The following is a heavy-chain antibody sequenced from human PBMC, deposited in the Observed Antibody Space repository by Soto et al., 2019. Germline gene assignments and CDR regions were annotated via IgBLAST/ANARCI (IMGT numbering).Heavy chain of an antibody. Sequence: QLQLQESGPGLVKPSETLSLTCSVSDDSINSDKYYWGWIRQPPGKGLEWIGSIYYRGNAYYNPSLQTRVTISLDKSKSPFSLELNSVTAADSAVYFCARLEGLATISYYFDFWGPGGLVTVSS. V-gene: IGHV4-39*01. D-gene: IGHD3-9*01. CDR3: ARLEGLATISYYFDF. CDR1: DDSINSDKYY. CDR2: IYYRGNA. J-gene: IGHJ4*02.